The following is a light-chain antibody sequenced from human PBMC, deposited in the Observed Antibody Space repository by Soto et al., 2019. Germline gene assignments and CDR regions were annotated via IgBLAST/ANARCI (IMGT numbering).Light chain of an antibody. CDR2: DTS. V-gene: IGKV3-11*01. J-gene: IGKJ5*01. CDR3: QQRNSWPPTLT. Sequence: EIVLTQSPGTLSLSPGERATLCCRASQSVSRYLAWYQPKPGQAPRLLIYDTSIRATGIPARFSGSGSGTDFTLTISSLEPEDFAVYYCQQRNSWPPTLTFGQGTRLEIK. CDR1: QSVSRY.